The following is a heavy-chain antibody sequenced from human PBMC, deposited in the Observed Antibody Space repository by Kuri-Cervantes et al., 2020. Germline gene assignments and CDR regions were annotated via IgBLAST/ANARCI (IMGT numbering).Heavy chain of an antibody. CDR3: ARAGYYGSGSYFGWGDP. Sequence: ASVKVSCKASGYTFTSYGISWVRQAPGQGLEWMGWISAYNGDTNYAQKLQGRVTMTTDTSTSTAYMELSSLRSEDTAVYYCARAGYYGSGSYFGWGDPWGQGTLVTVSS. CDR2: ISAYNGDT. V-gene: IGHV1-18*01. J-gene: IGHJ5*02. D-gene: IGHD3-10*01. CDR1: GYTFTSYG.